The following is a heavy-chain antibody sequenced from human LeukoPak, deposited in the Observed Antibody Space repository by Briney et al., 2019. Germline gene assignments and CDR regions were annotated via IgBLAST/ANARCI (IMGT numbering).Heavy chain of an antibody. D-gene: IGHD6-19*01. CDR2: ISWDGGST. Sequence: GGSLRLSCAASGFTFSSYWMHWVRQAPGKGLEWVSLISWDGGSTYYADSVKGRFTISRDNSKNSLYLQMNSLRTEDTALYYCAKDNSDSSGWYAMDYWGQGTLVTVSS. V-gene: IGHV3-43*01. CDR1: GFTFSSYW. J-gene: IGHJ4*02. CDR3: AKDNSDSSGWYAMDY.